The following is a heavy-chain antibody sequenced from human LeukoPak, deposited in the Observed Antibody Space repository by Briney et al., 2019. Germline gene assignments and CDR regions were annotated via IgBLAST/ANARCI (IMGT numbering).Heavy chain of an antibody. J-gene: IGHJ4*02. CDR1: GGSISGYY. Sequence: SETLSLTCTVSGGSISGYYWSWIRQPAGKGLEWIGRIYTSGSTNYNPSLKSRVTMSVDTSKNQFSLKLTSVTAADTAVYYCARERLYGGNSRFDYWGQGTLVTVSS. V-gene: IGHV4-4*07. D-gene: IGHD4-23*01. CDR2: IYTSGST. CDR3: ARERLYGGNSRFDY.